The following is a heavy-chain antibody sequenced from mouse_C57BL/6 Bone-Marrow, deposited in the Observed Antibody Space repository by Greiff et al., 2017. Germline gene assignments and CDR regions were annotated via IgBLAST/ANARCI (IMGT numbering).Heavy chain of an antibody. D-gene: IGHD1-1*01. CDR2: INYDGSST. CDR1: GFTFSDYY. CDR3: ARRGILRFLDY. Sequence: EVQRVESEGGLVQPGSSMKLSCTASGFTFSDYYMAWVRQVPEKGLEWVANINYDGSSTYYLDSLKSRFIISRDNAKNILYLQMSSLKSEDTATYYCARRGILRFLDYWGQGTSVTVSS. J-gene: IGHJ4*01. V-gene: IGHV5-16*02.